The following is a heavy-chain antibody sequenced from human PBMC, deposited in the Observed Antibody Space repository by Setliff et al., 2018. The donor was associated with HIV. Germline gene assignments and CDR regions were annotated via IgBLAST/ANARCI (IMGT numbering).Heavy chain of an antibody. CDR2: ISAYNGNT. CDR3: ARGPLYGYDRGYFDY. J-gene: IGHJ4*02. Sequence: ASVKVSCKASGYTFTSYGITWVRQAPGQGLEWMGWISAYNGNTNYAQKPQGRVTMTTDTSTSTAYMEISSLTSEDTALYYCARGPLYGYDRGYFDYWGQGTLVTVSS. V-gene: IGHV1-18*01. CDR1: GYTFTSYG. D-gene: IGHD5-12*01.